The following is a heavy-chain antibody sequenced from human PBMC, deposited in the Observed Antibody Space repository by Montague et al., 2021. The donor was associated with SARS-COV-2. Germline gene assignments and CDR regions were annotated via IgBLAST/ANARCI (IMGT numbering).Heavy chain of an antibody. CDR1: GGSIRSGSYY. V-gene: IGHV4-61*02. CDR3: ARLKRYFDSSGSPSAFDF. CDR2: IYSSGST. D-gene: IGHD3-22*01. Sequence: TLSLTCTVSGGSIRSGSYYWSWIRQPAGKGLEWIGRIYSSGSTNYNPSLKSRVTMSVDTSKNQFSLKVSSVTAAETAVYYCARLKRYFDSSGSPSAFDFWGQGTKVTVSS. J-gene: IGHJ3*01.